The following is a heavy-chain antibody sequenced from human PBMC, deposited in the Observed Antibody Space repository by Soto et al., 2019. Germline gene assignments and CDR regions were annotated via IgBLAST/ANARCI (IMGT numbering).Heavy chain of an antibody. J-gene: IGHJ4*02. D-gene: IGHD5-12*01. CDR2: IYYSGST. CDR3: ANISRDGYKTLDY. V-gene: IGHV4-59*01. CDR1: GGSISSYY. Sequence: SETLSLTCTVSGGSISSYYWSWIRQPPGKGLEWIGYIYYSGSTNYNPSLKSRVTISVDTSKNQFSLKLSSVTAADTAVYYCANISRDGYKTLDYRGQGTLVTVSS.